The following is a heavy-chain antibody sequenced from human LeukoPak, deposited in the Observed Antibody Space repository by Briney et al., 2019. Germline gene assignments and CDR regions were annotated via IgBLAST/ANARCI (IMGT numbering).Heavy chain of an antibody. CDR2: ISSSSTYI. Sequence: GGSLRLSCAASGFTFSSYWMNWVRQAPGKGLEWISYISSSSTYIYYADSVKGRFTISRDNGKNSLYLQMSSLRVEDRATYYCARERFHGSGAPKYDYWGQGALVTVSS. CDR1: GFTFSSYW. CDR3: ARERFHGSGAPKYDY. V-gene: IGHV3-21*06. D-gene: IGHD3-10*01. J-gene: IGHJ4*02.